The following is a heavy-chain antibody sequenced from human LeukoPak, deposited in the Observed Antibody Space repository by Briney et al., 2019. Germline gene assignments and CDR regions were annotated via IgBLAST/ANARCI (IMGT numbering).Heavy chain of an antibody. CDR3: ARSYCSSTSCRLKTNWFDP. D-gene: IGHD2-2*01. Sequence: SETLSLTCTVSGGSISSSSYYWGWIRQPPGKGLEWIGSIYYSGSTYYNPSLKSRVTISVDTSKNQFSLKLSSVTAADTAVYYCARSYCSSTSCRLKTNWFDPWGQGTLVTVSS. V-gene: IGHV4-39*07. J-gene: IGHJ5*02. CDR2: IYYSGST. CDR1: GGSISSSSYY.